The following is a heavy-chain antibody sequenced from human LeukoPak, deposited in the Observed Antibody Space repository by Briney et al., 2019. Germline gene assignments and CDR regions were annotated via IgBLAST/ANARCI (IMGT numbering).Heavy chain of an antibody. CDR3: ARQGYCSGGSCYTWFDP. D-gene: IGHD2-15*01. J-gene: IGHJ5*02. CDR2: IYPADSDI. V-gene: IGHV5-51*01. Sequence: GESLKISCKGSGYSFTSYWIGWVRQMPGKGLEWMGIIYPADSDIRYSPSFQGQVTISADKSISTAYLQWSSLKASDTAMYYRARQGYCSGGSCYTWFDPWGQGPLVTVSS. CDR1: GYSFTSYW.